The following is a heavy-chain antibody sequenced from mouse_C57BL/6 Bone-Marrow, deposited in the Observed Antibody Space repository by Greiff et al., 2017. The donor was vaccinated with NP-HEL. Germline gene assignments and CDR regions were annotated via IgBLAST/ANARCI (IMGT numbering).Heavy chain of an antibody. J-gene: IGHJ3*01. Sequence: VQLQQSGAELARPGASVKLSCKVSGYTFTSYGISWVKQRTGQGLEWIGEIYPRSGNTYYNEKFKGKATLTADKSSSTAYMELRSLTSEDSAVYFCARGLRGTVVPFAYWGQGTLVTVSA. D-gene: IGHD1-1*01. CDR1: GYTFTSYG. CDR2: IYPRSGNT. CDR3: ARGLRGTVVPFAY. V-gene: IGHV1-81*01.